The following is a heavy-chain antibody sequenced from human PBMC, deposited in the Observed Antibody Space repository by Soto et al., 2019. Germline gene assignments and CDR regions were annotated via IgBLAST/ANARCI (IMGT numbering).Heavy chain of an antibody. V-gene: IGHV3-23*01. D-gene: IGHD2-15*01. CDR1: GLTFSNYA. CDR2: IRADGSRP. Sequence: GGSLRLSCAVSGLTFSNYAMAWARKAPGKGLEWVSSIRADGSRPPYEDSVKGRFTVSRANSKTSLYLDMKSLRADATALYYLHSDSKGYFYCSGRYWGQGTPVTVSS. CDR3: HSDSKGYFYCSGRY. J-gene: IGHJ4*02.